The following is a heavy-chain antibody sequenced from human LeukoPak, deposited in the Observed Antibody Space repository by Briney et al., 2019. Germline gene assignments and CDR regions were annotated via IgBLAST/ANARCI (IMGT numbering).Heavy chain of an antibody. J-gene: IGHJ3*02. V-gene: IGHV1-18*01. CDR1: GYTFTSYG. CDR3: ARAKTLEPTHSNAFDI. CDR2: ISAYNGNT. Sequence: ASVKVSCKASGYTFTSYGYNWVRQAPGQGLEWMGWISAYNGNTNFAQKFQGRVTMTTVTSTSTVYMELRSLTSDDTAVYYCARAKTLEPTHSNAFDIWGQGTMVTVSS. D-gene: IGHD1-1*01.